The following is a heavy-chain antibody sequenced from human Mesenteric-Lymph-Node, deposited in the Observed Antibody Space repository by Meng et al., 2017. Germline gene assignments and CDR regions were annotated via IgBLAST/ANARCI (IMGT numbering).Heavy chain of an antibody. Sequence: SETLSLTCTVSGGSISSYYWSWIRQPAGKGLEWIGRIFTSGANNYNPSLTSGVTMSKATSKNQFSLELGSVTTADTAVYYCARAPAYGGNYDAFDIWGQGTMVTVSS. CDR2: IFTSGAN. V-gene: IGHV4-4*07. J-gene: IGHJ3*02. CDR1: GGSISSYY. CDR3: ARAPAYGGNYDAFDI. D-gene: IGHD4-23*01.